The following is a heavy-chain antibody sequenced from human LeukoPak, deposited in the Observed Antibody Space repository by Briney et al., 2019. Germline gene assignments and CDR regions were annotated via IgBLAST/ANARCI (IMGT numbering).Heavy chain of an antibody. V-gene: IGHV3-20*04. CDR1: GFTFDDYG. J-gene: IGHJ4*02. CDR3: ARSYYESSGYPPTSFDY. D-gene: IGHD3-22*01. CDR2: INWNGGST. Sequence: GGSLRLSCAASGFTFDDYGMSLVRQAPGKGLEWVSGINWNGGSTGYADSVKGRFTISRDNAKNSLYLQMNSLRAEDTALYYCARSYYESSGYPPTSFDYWGQGTLVTVSS.